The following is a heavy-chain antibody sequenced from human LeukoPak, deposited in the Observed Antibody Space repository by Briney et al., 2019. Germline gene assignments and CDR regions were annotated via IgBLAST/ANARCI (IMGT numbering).Heavy chain of an antibody. CDR3: ARSYSNHLFGMDV. V-gene: IGHV3-66*01. J-gene: IGHJ6*02. D-gene: IGHD4-11*01. Sequence: GGSLRLSCAASGFTVSSYYMTWVRQAPGKGLEWISVIYSGGSTYYADSVKGRVAISRDNSKNTVFLQMNSVRAEDTAVYYCARSYSNHLFGMDVWGQGTTVTVSS. CDR1: GFTVSSYY. CDR2: IYSGGST.